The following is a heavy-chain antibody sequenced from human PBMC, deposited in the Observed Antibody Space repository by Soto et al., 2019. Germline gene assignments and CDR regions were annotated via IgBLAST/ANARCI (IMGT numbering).Heavy chain of an antibody. CDR1: GGTFSSYA. V-gene: IGHV1-69*01. D-gene: IGHD3-10*01. Sequence: QVQLVQSGAEVKKPGSSVKVSCKASGGTFSSYAISWVRQAPGQGREWMGGIIPIFGTANYAQKFQGRVTITADESTSTAYMELSSLRSEDTAVYYCARGEVRGVIETYYGMDVWGQGTTVTVSS. CDR2: IIPIFGTA. CDR3: ARGEVRGVIETYYGMDV. J-gene: IGHJ6*02.